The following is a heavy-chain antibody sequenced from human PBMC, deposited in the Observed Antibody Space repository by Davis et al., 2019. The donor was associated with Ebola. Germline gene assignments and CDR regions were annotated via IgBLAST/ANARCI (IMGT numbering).Heavy chain of an antibody. Sequence: GESLKISCSASGFTFSGYAMSWVRQAPGKGLEWVACISGGGHTTYYLDSVKGRFTMTRDNSKNTVYLQMKDLRAEDSALYYCAKDHVGARRSYGNWGQGTLVTVSS. CDR3: AKDHVGARRSYGN. J-gene: IGHJ4*02. V-gene: IGHV3-23*01. CDR2: ISGGGHTT. CDR1: GFTFSGYA. D-gene: IGHD2-15*01.